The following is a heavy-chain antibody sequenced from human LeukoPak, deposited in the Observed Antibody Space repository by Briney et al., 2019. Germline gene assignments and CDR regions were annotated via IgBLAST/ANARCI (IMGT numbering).Heavy chain of an antibody. Sequence: SETLSLTCTVSDYSIRNGYYWGWIRQPPGKGLEWIGNIYRSGSTFYNPSLKSRVTISVDTSKNQFSLMLNSLTAADTAVYYCARVPHGETTFGVVLYHFDPWGQGTLVTVSS. D-gene: IGHD3-3*01. CDR1: DYSIRNGYY. V-gene: IGHV4-38-2*02. J-gene: IGHJ5*02. CDR2: IYRSGST. CDR3: ARVPHGETTFGVVLYHFDP.